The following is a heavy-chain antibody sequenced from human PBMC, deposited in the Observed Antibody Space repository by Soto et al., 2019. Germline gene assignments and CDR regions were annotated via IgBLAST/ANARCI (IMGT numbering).Heavy chain of an antibody. Sequence: PGGSLRLSCAASGFTFVNYWMNWGRQAPGKGLEWVANINVDGSEKYFVDSVRGRFTISRDNAKNSLFLQMNSLRAEDAAVYYCARDIMGGTFDIWGQGTMVTVSS. D-gene: IGHD2-8*01. CDR2: INVDGSEK. CDR1: GFTFVNYW. J-gene: IGHJ3*02. V-gene: IGHV3-7*05. CDR3: ARDIMGGTFDI.